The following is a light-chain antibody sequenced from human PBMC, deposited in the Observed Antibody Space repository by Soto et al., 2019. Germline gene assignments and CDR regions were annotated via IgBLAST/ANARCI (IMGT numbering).Light chain of an antibody. Sequence: DVVMTQSPLSLPVTLGQPASISCKSSQSPVYSDGNTHLNWFQQRPGQSPRRLIYRVSKRDSGVPDRFSGSGSDTDFTLKISRVEAEDVAVYYCMQATHWPGTFGQGTKVDIK. CDR3: MQATHWPGT. V-gene: IGKV2-30*01. J-gene: IGKJ1*01. CDR2: RVS. CDR1: QSPVYSDGNTH.